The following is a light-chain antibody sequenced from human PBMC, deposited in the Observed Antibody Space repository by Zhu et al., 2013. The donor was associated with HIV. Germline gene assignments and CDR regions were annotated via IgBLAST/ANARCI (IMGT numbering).Light chain of an antibody. V-gene: IGLV2-18*02. J-gene: IGLJ2*01. Sequence: QSALTQPPSVSGSPGQSVTISCTGTSSDIGGYNRVSWYQQSPGTAPKLIIYEVTYRPPGVPDRFSGSKSGNTASLTISGLQAEDQADYYCSSYRASSTLVVFGGGTKLTVL. CDR1: SSDIGGYNR. CDR3: SSYRASSTLVV. CDR2: EVT.